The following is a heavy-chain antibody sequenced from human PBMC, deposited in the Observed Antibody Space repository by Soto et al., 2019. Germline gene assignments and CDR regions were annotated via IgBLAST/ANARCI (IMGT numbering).Heavy chain of an antibody. CDR2: ISYDGSNK. CDR1: GFTFSSYG. Sequence: GGSLRLSCAASGFTFSSYGMHWVRQAPGKGLEWVAVISYDGSNKYYADSVKGRFTISRDNSKNTLYLQMNSLRAEDTAVYYCAKVWFGEFHDAFDIWGQGTMVTVSS. V-gene: IGHV3-30*18. D-gene: IGHD3-10*01. CDR3: AKVWFGEFHDAFDI. J-gene: IGHJ3*02.